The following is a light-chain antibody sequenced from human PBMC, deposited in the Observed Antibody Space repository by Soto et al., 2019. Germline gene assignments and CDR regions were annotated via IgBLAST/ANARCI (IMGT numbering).Light chain of an antibody. V-gene: IGKV3-20*01. J-gene: IGKJ1*01. CDR2: GAP. Sequence: ESVLTHSPGTLSFSPGERATVSCRASQSVTSTYLAWYQQKPGQAPRLLIYGAPSRATGIPDRFSGSGSGTDFTLTISRLEPEDFALYYCHQYGYSLWTFGQGTKVDIK. CDR1: QSVTSTY. CDR3: HQYGYSLWT.